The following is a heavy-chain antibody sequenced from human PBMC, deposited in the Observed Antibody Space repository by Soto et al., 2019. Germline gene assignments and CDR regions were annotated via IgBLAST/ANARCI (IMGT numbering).Heavy chain of an antibody. CDR3: ANVLVRANYYDYGMDV. CDR2: ISYDGSNK. CDR1: GFTFSSYG. J-gene: IGHJ6*02. V-gene: IGHV3-30*18. D-gene: IGHD3-10*01. Sequence: QVHLVESGGGVVQPGRSLRLSCAASGFTFSSYGMHWVRQAPGKGLEWVAVISYDGSNKYYADSVKGRFTISRDNSKNTLYLPMNSMRAEDTAVYYCANVLVRANYYDYGMDVWGQGTTVTVSS.